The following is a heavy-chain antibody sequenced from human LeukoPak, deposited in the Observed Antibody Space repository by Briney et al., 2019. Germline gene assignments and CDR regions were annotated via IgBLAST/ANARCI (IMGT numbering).Heavy chain of an antibody. CDR1: GFTFSGDA. D-gene: IGHD3-22*01. CDR3: AKAFPYYYDSSGYYYAEYFQH. J-gene: IGHJ1*01. V-gene: IGHV3-23*01. Sequence: GGSLRLSCAASGFTFSGDARSWLRQAPGKGLEGVSAISGSGGSTYYADPVKRRFTISRDNSKNTRYLQINSLRAEDTAVYYCAKAFPYYYDSSGYYYAEYFQHWGQGTLVTVSS. CDR2: ISGSGGST.